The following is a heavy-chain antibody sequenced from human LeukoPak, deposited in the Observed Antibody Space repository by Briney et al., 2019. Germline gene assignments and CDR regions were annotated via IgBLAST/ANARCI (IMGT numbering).Heavy chain of an antibody. Sequence: TSQTLSLTCTVSGGSISSGGYYWSWIRQPPGKGLEWIGYIYHSGSTYYNPSLKSRVTISVDTSKNQFSLKLSSVTAADTAVYYCARLTYYYDSSGSDLWGRGTLVTASS. CDR1: GGSISSGGYY. J-gene: IGHJ2*01. CDR2: IYHSGST. CDR3: ARLTYYYDSSGSDL. V-gene: IGHV4-30-2*01. D-gene: IGHD3-22*01.